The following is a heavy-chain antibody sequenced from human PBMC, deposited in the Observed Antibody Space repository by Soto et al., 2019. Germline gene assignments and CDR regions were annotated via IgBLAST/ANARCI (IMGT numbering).Heavy chain of an antibody. Sequence: LSLTCTVSGASIRGYFWSWIRRPPGKGLEWIGYMSDSGTTDYNPSLKSRVSISLDTSKNRVSLKLSSVTAADTAMYYCARVSRRDGYNWIGYYYYYGMDVWGQGTTVTVSS. J-gene: IGHJ6*02. D-gene: IGHD5-12*01. CDR1: GASIRGYF. CDR2: MSDSGTT. CDR3: ARVSRRDGYNWIGYYYYYGMDV. V-gene: IGHV4-59*01.